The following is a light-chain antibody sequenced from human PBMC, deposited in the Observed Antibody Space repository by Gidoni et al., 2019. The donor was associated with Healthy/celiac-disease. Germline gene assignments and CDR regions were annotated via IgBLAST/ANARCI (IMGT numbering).Light chain of an antibody. Sequence: QSALTQPASVSGSPGHSITISCTGTSSDVGSYNLVSWYQQHPGKAPKLMIYEVSKRPSGVSNRFSGSKSGNTASLTSSGLQAEDEADYYCCSYAGSSTYVVFGGGTKLTVL. V-gene: IGLV2-23*02. CDR3: CSYAGSSTYVV. CDR1: SSDVGSYNL. J-gene: IGLJ2*01. CDR2: EVS.